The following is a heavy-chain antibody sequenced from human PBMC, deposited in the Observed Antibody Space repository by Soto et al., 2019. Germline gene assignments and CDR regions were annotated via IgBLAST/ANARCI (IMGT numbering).Heavy chain of an antibody. CDR2: ISAYTGNT. D-gene: IGHD1-26*01. CDR1: GYTFTDYG. J-gene: IGHJ4*02. V-gene: IGHV1-18*01. CDR3: ARGPESRSTAYFDY. Sequence: GASVKVSCKASGYTFTDYGITWVRQAPGQGLEWMGWISAYTGNTNYAQKVQGRVTMSTDTSTSTAYLELRSLRSDDTAVYYCARGPESRSTAYFDYWGQGTLVTVYS.